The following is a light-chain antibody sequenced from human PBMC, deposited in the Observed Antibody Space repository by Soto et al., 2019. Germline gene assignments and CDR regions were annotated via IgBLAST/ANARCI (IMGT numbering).Light chain of an antibody. J-gene: IGLJ1*01. CDR2: DVS. V-gene: IGLV2-11*01. CDR3: CSYAGSYTYV. CDR1: SSDVGDYNY. Sequence: QSVLTQPRSVSGSPGQSVTISCTGTSSDVGDYNYVSWYQQHPGKAPKLMIYDVSKRPSGVPDRFSGSKSGNTASLTISGLQAEDEADYSCCSYAGSYTYVFGTGTQLTVL.